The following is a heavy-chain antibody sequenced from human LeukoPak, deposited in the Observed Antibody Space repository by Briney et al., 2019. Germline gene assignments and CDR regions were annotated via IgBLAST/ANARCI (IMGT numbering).Heavy chain of an antibody. D-gene: IGHD6-13*01. Sequence: GASVKVSCKASGYTFTGYYMHWVRQAPGQGLEWMGWINPNSGGTNYAQKLQGRVTMTTDTSTSTAYMELRSLRSDDTAVYYCAISFGQQLVRDFDYWGQGTLVTVSS. CDR2: INPNSGGT. CDR1: GYTFTGYY. V-gene: IGHV1-2*02. CDR3: AISFGQQLVRDFDY. J-gene: IGHJ4*02.